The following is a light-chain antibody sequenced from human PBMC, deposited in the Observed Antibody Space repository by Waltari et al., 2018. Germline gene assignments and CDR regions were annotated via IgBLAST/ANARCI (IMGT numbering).Light chain of an antibody. CDR2: KAS. J-gene: IGKJ2*01. V-gene: IGKV1-5*03. CDR3: QQYSSFST. Sequence: DIQITQSPSTLSASVGDRVTITCRASQSISSWLAWYQQKPGEAPTLLIFKASTLESGVPSRFSGSGSGTEFSLSSSSLQPNDFATYYRQQYSSFSTFGQGTKLEIK. CDR1: QSISSW.